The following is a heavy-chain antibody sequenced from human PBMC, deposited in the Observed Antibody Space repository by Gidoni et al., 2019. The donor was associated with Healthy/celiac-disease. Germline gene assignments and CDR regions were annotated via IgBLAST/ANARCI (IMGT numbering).Heavy chain of an antibody. D-gene: IGHD3-22*01. CDR3: ARDHSSGYVVWYFDL. Sequence: EVQLVESGGGLVQPGGSLRLSCAASGFTFSSYSMNWVRQAPGKGLEWVSSSSSSSSYIYYADSVKGRFTISRDNAKNSLYLQMNSLRAEDTAVDYCARDHSSGYVVWYFDLWGRGTLVTVSS. CDR1: GFTFSSYS. J-gene: IGHJ2*01. CDR2: SSSSSSYI. V-gene: IGHV3-21*01.